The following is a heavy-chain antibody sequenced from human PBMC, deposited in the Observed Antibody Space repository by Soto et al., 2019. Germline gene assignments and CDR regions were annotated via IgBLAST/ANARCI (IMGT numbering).Heavy chain of an antibody. V-gene: IGHV3-9*01. J-gene: IGHJ4*02. Sequence: GGSLRLSCAASGFTFDDYAMHWVRQAPGKGLEWVSGINWNSGSIVYADFVRGRFTISRDNAKNSLYLQMNSLRAEDTALYYCAKDTTASVTTYFDYWGQGTLVTVSS. D-gene: IGHD4-4*01. CDR3: AKDTTASVTTYFDY. CDR1: GFTFDDYA. CDR2: INWNSGSI.